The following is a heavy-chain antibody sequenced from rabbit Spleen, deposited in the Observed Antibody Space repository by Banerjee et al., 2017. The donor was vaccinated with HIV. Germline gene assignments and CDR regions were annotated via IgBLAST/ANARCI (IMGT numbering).Heavy chain of an antibody. V-gene: IGHV1S45*01. CDR3: ARDTGSSFSSYGMDL. Sequence: QQQLEESGGGLVKPGGTLTLTCTVSGFTLSSIYWICWVRQAPGKGLEWIACIDTSDGDTDYANWPKGRFTCSKTSSTTVTLQMTSLTVADTATYFCARDTGSSFSSYGMDLWGPGTLVTVS. D-gene: IGHD8-1*01. CDR1: GFTLSSIYW. CDR2: IDTSDGDT. J-gene: IGHJ6*01.